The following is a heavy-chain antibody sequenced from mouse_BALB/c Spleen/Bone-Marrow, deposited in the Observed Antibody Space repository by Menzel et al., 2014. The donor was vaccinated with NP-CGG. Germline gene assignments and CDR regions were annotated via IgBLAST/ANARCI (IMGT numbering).Heavy chain of an antibody. CDR3: ARKKYGNYDYFDY. D-gene: IGHD2-10*02. Sequence: QVQLQHSGTELVKPGASVKLSCKASGYTFTSYWMHWVKQRPGQGLEWIGEINPNSGRKNYNEKFKSKATLTVDRSSSTAYMQLSSLTSEDSALYYCARKKYGNYDYFDYWGQGTTLTVSS. V-gene: IGHV1S81*02. J-gene: IGHJ2*01. CDR2: INPNSGRK. CDR1: GYTFTSYW.